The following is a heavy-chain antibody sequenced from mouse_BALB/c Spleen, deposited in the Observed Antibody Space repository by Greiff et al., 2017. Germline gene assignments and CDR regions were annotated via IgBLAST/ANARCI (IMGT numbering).Heavy chain of an antibody. Sequence: QVQLKQPGAELVKPGASVKMSCKASGYTFTSYWMHWVKQRPGQGLEWIGVIDPSDSYTSYNQKFKGKATLTVDTSSSTAYMQLSSLTSEDSAVYYCTRGGLRRYFDYWGQGTTLTVSS. CDR3: TRGGLRRYFDY. V-gene: IGHV1S127*01. J-gene: IGHJ2*01. CDR2: IDPSDSYT. CDR1: GYTFTSYW. D-gene: IGHD2-4*01.